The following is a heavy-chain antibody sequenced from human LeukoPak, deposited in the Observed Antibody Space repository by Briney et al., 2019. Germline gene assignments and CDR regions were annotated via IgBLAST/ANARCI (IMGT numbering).Heavy chain of an antibody. J-gene: IGHJ3*02. V-gene: IGHV4-39*01. D-gene: IGHD3-22*01. CDR3: ARYYDSSGYYYVGAFDI. Sequence: SETLSLTCTVSGGSISSSSYYWGWIRQPPGKGLEWIGSIYYSGSTYYNPSLKSRVTISVDTSKNQFSLKLSSVTAADTAVYYCARYYDSSGYYYVGAFDIWGQGTMVTVS. CDR1: GGSISSSSYY. CDR2: IYYSGST.